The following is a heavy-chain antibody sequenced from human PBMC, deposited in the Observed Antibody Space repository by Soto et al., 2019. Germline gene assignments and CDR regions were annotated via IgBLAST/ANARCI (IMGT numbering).Heavy chain of an antibody. CDR1: GYTFTGYA. J-gene: IGHJ4*02. Sequence: QVQLVQSWAEEKKPGASVKVSCKASGYTFTGYAMHWVRQAPVQRLEWMGWINAGNGNTKYSQKFHGRVTITRDTSASTAYLELSSLRSEDTAVYYCARAVAVATDFDYWCQGTLVTVSS. D-gene: IGHD5-12*01. CDR3: ARAVAVATDFDY. CDR2: INAGNGNT. V-gene: IGHV1-3*05.